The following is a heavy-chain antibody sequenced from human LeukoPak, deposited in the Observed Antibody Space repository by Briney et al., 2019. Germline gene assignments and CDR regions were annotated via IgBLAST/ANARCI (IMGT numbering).Heavy chain of an antibody. D-gene: IGHD2-2*01. CDR3: ARDCSSTNCYPDF. Sequence: GWSLRLSCAAAGFTFSRYWMSWVRQAPGKWLDLVANIKQDGSEKYYVDSVKGRFTISRDNAKNSLYMQMNSLRAEDTAVYYCARDCSSTNCYPDFWGQGTLVTVSS. CDR2: IKQDGSEK. V-gene: IGHV3-7*04. J-gene: IGHJ4*02. CDR1: GFTFSRYW.